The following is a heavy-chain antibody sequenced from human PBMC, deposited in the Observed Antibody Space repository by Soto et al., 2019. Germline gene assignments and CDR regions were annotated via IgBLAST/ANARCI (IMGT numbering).Heavy chain of an antibody. CDR3: ARIGPSVRVTMVRGAPYYYYYYMDV. J-gene: IGHJ6*03. CDR2: IKQDGSEK. V-gene: IGHV3-7*02. CDR1: GVTVNSSL. Sequence: SPDVPWASWGVTVNSSLVTLLLQTAGKGLLCVTNIKQDGSEKYYVDSVKGRFTISRDNAKNSLYLQMNSLRAEDTAVYYCARIGPSVRVTMVRGAPYYYYYYMDVWGKGTTVTVSS. D-gene: IGHD3-10*01.